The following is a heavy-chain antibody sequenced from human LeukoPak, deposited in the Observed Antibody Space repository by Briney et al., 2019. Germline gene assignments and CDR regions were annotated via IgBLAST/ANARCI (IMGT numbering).Heavy chain of an antibody. CDR3: ARVGVGYGGYADYYFDY. Sequence: SETLPLTCTVSGYSISSGYYWGWIRQPPGKGLEWIGSIYHSGSTYYNPSLKSRVTISVDTSKNQFSLKLSSVTAADTAVYYCARVGVGYGGYADYYFDYWGQGTLVTVSS. D-gene: IGHD5-12*01. CDR2: IYHSGST. CDR1: GYSISSGYY. J-gene: IGHJ4*02. V-gene: IGHV4-38-2*02.